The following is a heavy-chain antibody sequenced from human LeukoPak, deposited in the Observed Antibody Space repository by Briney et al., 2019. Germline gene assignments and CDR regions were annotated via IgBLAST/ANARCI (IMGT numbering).Heavy chain of an antibody. V-gene: IGHV3-23*01. CDR3: AKGGSATITTGGFDP. D-gene: IGHD4-11*01. CDR1: GFSFSSYA. Sequence: GGSLRLSCAASGFSFSSYAMSWVRQAPGKGLEWVSGISGSGDITYYADSVKGRFTTSRDNSKNTLYLQVNSLRAEDTAIYYCAKGGSATITTGGFDPWGQGTLVTVSS. J-gene: IGHJ5*02. CDR2: ISGSGDIT.